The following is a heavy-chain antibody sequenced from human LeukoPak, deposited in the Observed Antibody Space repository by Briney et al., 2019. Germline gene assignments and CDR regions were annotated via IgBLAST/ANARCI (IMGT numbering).Heavy chain of an antibody. CDR1: GGSISSYY. Sequence: SEPPSLTCTVSGGSISSYYWSWIRQPPGKGLEWIRDIYYSGSTNYNPSLKSRVTISVDTSKNQFSLRLSSVTAADTAVYYSARLASGSYGPLTLFDYWGQGTLVTVSS. D-gene: IGHD1-26*01. V-gene: IGHV4-59*08. CDR3: ARLASGSYGPLTLFDY. J-gene: IGHJ4*02. CDR2: IYYSGST.